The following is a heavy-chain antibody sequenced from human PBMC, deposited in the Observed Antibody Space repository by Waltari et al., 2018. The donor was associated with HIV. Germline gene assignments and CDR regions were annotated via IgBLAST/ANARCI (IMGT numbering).Heavy chain of an antibody. CDR3: ARMKRSYGSGQARYFYFGMDV. CDR1: GFSVSDNY. CDR2: LYNEGRT. Sequence: EVQLVESGGGLVQPGGSLRLSCAASGFSVSDNYMSWVRLAPGKGLQWVCVLYNEGRTQYIDSVKGRLTIFRDNSNNARYLQMNSLRVDDTAVYYCARMKRSYGSGQARYFYFGMDVWGQGTTVIVSS. D-gene: IGHD3-10*01. J-gene: IGHJ6*02. V-gene: IGHV3-53*01.